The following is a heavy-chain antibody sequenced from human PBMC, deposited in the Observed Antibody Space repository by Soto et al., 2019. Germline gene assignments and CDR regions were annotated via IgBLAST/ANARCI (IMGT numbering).Heavy chain of an antibody. CDR1: GGSISSGDYY. CDR2: IYYSGST. V-gene: IGHV4-30-4*01. D-gene: IGHD2-15*01. J-gene: IGHJ6*02. Sequence: QVQLQESGPGLVKPSQTLSLTCTVSGGSISSGDYYWSWIRQPPGKGLEWIGYIYYSGSTYYNPSLKRRVTISVDTSKNPFSLKLSSVTAADTAVYYCARVPLGGAAPYSGMDVWGQGTTVTVSS. CDR3: ARVPLGGAAPYSGMDV.